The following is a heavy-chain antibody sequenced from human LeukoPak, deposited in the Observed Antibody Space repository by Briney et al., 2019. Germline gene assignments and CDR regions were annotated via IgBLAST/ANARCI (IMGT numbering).Heavy chain of an antibody. Sequence: GGSLRLSCAASGFTFSSYGMHWVRQAPGKGLEWVSYISSSGSTIYYADSVKGRFTISRDNAKNSLYLQMNTLRAEDTAVYYCAREYGDLFDYWGQGTLVTVSS. V-gene: IGHV3-48*04. D-gene: IGHD4-17*01. CDR2: ISSSGSTI. J-gene: IGHJ4*02. CDR1: GFTFSSYG. CDR3: AREYGDLFDY.